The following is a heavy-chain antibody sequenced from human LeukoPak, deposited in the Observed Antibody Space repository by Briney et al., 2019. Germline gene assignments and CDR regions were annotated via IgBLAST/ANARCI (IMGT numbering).Heavy chain of an antibody. CDR1: GGSFSGYY. V-gene: IGHV4-34*01. Sequence: SETLSLTCAVYGGSFSGYYWSWIRQPPGKGLEWIGEINHSGSTNYNPSLKSRVKMSVDTSKNQFSLNLTSVIAADTALYYCARQPRPSWGYDYDHPFDVWGQGTMVTVSS. D-gene: IGHD3-22*01. CDR2: INHSGST. CDR3: ARQPRPSWGYDYDHPFDV. J-gene: IGHJ3*01.